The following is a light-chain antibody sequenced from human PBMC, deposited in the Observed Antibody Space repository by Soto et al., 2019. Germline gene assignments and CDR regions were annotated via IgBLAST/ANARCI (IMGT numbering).Light chain of an antibody. CDR3: QQSYSSSPIT. J-gene: IGKJ5*01. V-gene: IGKV1-9*01. CDR2: AAS. CDR1: QGISSY. Sequence: DIQLTQSPSFLSASVGDRVTITCRASQGISSYLAWYQQKPGKAPKLLIYAASTLQSGVPSRFSGSGSGTEFTLTINSLRPEDFASYYCQQSYSSSPITFGPGTRLEI.